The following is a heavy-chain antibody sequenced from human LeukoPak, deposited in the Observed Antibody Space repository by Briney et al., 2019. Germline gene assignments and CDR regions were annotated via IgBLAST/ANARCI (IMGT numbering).Heavy chain of an antibody. D-gene: IGHD4-23*01. CDR1: GYTLASEW. CDR3: GRQFGGNSEFDY. J-gene: IGHJ4*02. V-gene: IGHV5-51*01. Sequence: GESLQISAKCSGYTLASEWGGWVRQMPGKGLEWMGIIYPGDSDIRYSPSFQGQVTISADKSISTAYLQWSSLKASGTALYSYGRQFGGNSEFDYWVRGTLVTVSS. CDR2: IYPGDSDI.